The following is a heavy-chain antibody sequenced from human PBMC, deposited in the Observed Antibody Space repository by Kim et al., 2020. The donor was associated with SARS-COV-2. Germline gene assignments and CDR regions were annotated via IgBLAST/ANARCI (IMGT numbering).Heavy chain of an antibody. J-gene: IGHJ6*02. CDR3: ARDSGKAWGSGLYYYGMDV. CDR2: IIPIFGTA. D-gene: IGHD3-10*01. Sequence: SVKVSCKASGGTFSSYAISWVRQAPGQGLEWMGGIIPIFGTANYAQKFQGRVTITADESTSTAYMELSSLRSEDTAVYYCARDSGKAWGSGLYYYGMDVWGQGTTVTVSS. CDR1: GGTFSSYA. V-gene: IGHV1-69*13.